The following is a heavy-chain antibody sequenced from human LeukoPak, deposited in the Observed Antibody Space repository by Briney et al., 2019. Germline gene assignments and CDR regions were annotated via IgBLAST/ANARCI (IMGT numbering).Heavy chain of an antibody. J-gene: IGHJ4*02. CDR1: GYTFTNYG. V-gene: IGHV1-18*01. D-gene: IGHD6-19*01. CDR2: ISVYNGNT. CDR3: AREVEQWLVRGGDY. Sequence: GASVKVSCKASGYTFTNYGISWVRQAPGQGLEWMGWISVYNGNTNYAQKFQGRATMTTDTSTRTAYMELRSLRSDDTAVYYCAREVEQWLVRGGDYWGQGTLVTVSS.